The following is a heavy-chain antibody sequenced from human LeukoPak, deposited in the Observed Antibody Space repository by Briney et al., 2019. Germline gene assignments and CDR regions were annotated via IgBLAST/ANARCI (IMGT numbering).Heavy chain of an antibody. J-gene: IGHJ6*03. V-gene: IGHV3-21*01. CDR2: ISSSSSYI. D-gene: IGHD6-6*01. CDR1: GFTFSSYA. CDR3: ARDGYSSSAGYYYYYMDV. Sequence: GGSLRLSCAASGFTFSSYAMSWVRQAPGKGLEWVSSISSSSSYIYYADSVKGRFTISRDNAKNSLYLQMNSLRAEDTAVYYCARDGYSSSAGYYYYYMDVWGKGTTVTVSS.